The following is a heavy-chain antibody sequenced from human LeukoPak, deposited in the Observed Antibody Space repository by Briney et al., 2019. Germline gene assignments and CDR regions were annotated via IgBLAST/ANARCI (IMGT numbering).Heavy chain of an antibody. J-gene: IGHJ4*02. CDR2: ISYSGST. Sequence: SETLCLTCTVSGGSISSYYWSWIRQPPGKGLEWIGYISYSGSTNYNPSLKSRVTISVDTSKNQFSLKLSSVTAADTAVYYCARSRAARGYFDYWGQGTLVTVSS. CDR1: GGSISSYY. CDR3: ARSRAARGYFDY. V-gene: IGHV4-59*01. D-gene: IGHD6-6*01.